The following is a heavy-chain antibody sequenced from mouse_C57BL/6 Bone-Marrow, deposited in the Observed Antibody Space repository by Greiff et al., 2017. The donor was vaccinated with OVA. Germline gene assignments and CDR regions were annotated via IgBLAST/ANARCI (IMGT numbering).Heavy chain of an antibody. V-gene: IGHV14-4*01. CDR3: DGYYY. Sequence: EVQLQQSGAELVRPGASVKLSCTASGITIKDYYMHWVKQRPEQGLEWIGWIDPENGDTEYASKFQGKATITVDTSSNTAYLQLSSLTSEDTAVYYCDGYYYWGQGTTLTVSS. J-gene: IGHJ2*01. D-gene: IGHD2-3*01. CDR2: IDPENGDT. CDR1: GITIKDYY.